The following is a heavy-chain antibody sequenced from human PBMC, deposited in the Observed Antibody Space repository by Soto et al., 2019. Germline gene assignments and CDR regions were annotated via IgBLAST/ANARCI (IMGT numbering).Heavy chain of an antibody. D-gene: IGHD3-22*01. CDR2: IYYSGST. Sequence: PSETLSLTCTVSGGSISSGGYYWSWIRQHPGKGLEWIGYIYYSGSTYYNPSLKSRVTISVDTSKNQFSLKLSSVTAADTAVYYCARDLLGYYDSSGYYINWFDPWGQGTLVTVS. CDR3: ARDLLGYYDSSGYYINWFDP. J-gene: IGHJ5*02. V-gene: IGHV4-31*03. CDR1: GGSISSGGYY.